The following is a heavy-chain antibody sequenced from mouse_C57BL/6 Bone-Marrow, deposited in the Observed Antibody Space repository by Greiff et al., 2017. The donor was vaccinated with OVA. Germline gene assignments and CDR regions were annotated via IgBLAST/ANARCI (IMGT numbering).Heavy chain of an antibody. V-gene: IGHV1-80*01. CDR1: GYAFSSYW. J-gene: IGHJ4*01. CDR3: ARPFYYGSSYYAMDY. Sequence: VQLQQSGAELVKPGASVKISCKASGYAFSSYWMNWVKQRPGKGLEWIGQIYPGDGDTNYNGKFKGKATLTADKSASTAYMQLSILTSEDSAVYFCARPFYYGSSYYAMDYWGQGTSVTVSS. CDR2: IYPGDGDT. D-gene: IGHD1-1*01.